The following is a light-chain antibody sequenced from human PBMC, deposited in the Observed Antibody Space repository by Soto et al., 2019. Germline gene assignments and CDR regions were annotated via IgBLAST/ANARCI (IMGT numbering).Light chain of an antibody. J-gene: IGKJ5*01. Sequence: EIVLTQSPATLSLSPGERATLSCRASQSLSSNFLAWYQQKPGQPPRLLIYDSSTRATGFPDRFSGSGSGTDFTLTISSLEPEDSAVYYCQQRHMWPITFGQGTRLEIK. V-gene: IGKV3D-20*02. CDR3: QQRHMWPIT. CDR1: QSLSSNF. CDR2: DSS.